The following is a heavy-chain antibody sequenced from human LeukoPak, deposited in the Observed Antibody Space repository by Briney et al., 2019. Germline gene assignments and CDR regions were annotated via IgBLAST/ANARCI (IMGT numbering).Heavy chain of an antibody. CDR2: IYYSGST. D-gene: IGHD3-3*01. CDR1: GGSIRSTSYY. Sequence: SETLSLTCSVSGGSIRSTSYYWGWIRQPPGKGLEWIGSIYYSGSTYYNPSLKSRVTISVDTSKNQFSLKLSSVTAADTAVYYCGRLFYDFWSGHYYYYMDVWGKGTTVTVSS. J-gene: IGHJ6*03. V-gene: IGHV4-39*01. CDR3: GRLFYDFWSGHYYYYMDV.